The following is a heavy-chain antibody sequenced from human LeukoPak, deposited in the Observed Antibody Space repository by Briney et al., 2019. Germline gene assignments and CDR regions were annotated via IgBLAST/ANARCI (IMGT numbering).Heavy chain of an antibody. V-gene: IGHV4-39*07. CDR2: IYYSGST. CDR1: GGSISSSSYY. CDR3: ASMVVITESARYFDY. J-gene: IGHJ4*02. D-gene: IGHD3-22*01. Sequence: SETLSLTCTVSGGSISSSSYYWGWTRQPPGKGLEWIGSIYYSGSTYYNPSLKSRVTISVDTSKNQFSLKLSSVTAADTAVYYCASMVVITESARYFDYWGQGTLVTVSS.